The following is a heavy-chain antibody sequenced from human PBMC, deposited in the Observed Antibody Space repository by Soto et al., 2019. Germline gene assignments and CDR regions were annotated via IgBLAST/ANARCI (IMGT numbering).Heavy chain of an antibody. CDR2: IVPLFRTT. V-gene: IGHV1-69*06. J-gene: IGHJ6*02. CDR3: ARGGYSCTWSNLLDRSGLDV. Sequence: QVQLVQSGAEAKKPGSSVKVSCKTSGGTFSSYAISWVRQAPGQGLEWMGGIVPLFRTTNYAQKFQGRVTITADTSTYTVYMELGGLRSGDTAVYYCARGGYSCTWSNLLDRSGLDVWGQGTTVTVSS. CDR1: GGTFSSYA. D-gene: IGHD5-12*01.